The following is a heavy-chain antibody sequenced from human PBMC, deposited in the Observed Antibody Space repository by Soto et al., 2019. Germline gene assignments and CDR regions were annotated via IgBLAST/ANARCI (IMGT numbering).Heavy chain of an antibody. CDR3: AKDSGYSGYDVYDYSDGMDV. J-gene: IGHJ6*02. Sequence: QVQLAESGGGVVQPGRSLRLSCAASGFPFSLYGMHWVRQAPGKGLEWVAVTSYDGSNKYYADSVKGRFTISSDNSKNTLYLQMNSLTVEDTAVYYCAKDSGYSGYDVYDYSDGMDVWCQGTTVTVSS. CDR2: TSYDGSNK. D-gene: IGHD5-12*01. V-gene: IGHV3-30*18. CDR1: GFPFSLYG.